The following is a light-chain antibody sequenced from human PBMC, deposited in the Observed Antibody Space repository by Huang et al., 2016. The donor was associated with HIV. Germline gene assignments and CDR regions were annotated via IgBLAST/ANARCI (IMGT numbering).Light chain of an antibody. V-gene: IGKV3-15*01. CDR3: QQYNNRWT. Sequence: EIVMTQSPATLSVSPGERATLSCRASQIVSSNLAWYQQKPGQAPRLLIYCASNRATGIPARFSGSGSGTEFTLTISSLQSEDFAVYYCQQYNNRWTFGQGTKVEIK. J-gene: IGKJ1*01. CDR2: CAS. CDR1: QIVSSN.